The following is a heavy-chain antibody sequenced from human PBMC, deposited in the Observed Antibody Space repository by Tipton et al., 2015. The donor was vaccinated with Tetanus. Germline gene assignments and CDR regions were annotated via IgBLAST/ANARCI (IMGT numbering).Heavy chain of an antibody. CDR2: VYYTGDT. CDR3: ARGMGAYLN. Sequence: TLSLTCSVSGDSISYSHWSWIRQPPGKGLEWVGYVYYTGDTNYNPSLKSRVTISMDRSENQISLKMTSVTAADTAVYYCARGMGAYLNWGQGTLVTVS. J-gene: IGHJ4*02. CDR1: GDSISYSH. V-gene: IGHV4-59*01. D-gene: IGHD1-26*01.